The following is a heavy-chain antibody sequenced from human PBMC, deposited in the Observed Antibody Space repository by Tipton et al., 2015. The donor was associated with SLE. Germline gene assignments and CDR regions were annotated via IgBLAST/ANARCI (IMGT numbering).Heavy chain of an antibody. V-gene: IGHV4-61*02. CDR1: GGSISSGTYY. CDR3: ARGPFQRWPPGAY. D-gene: IGHD6-19*01. CDR2: IFASGST. J-gene: IGHJ4*02. Sequence: LRLSCTVSGGSISSGTYYWRWIRQPAGKGLEWIGRIFASGSTNYNPSLESRVTISLDTSKNQFSLKLTSVTAADTAVYYCARGPFQRWPPGAYWGQGTLVTVSS.